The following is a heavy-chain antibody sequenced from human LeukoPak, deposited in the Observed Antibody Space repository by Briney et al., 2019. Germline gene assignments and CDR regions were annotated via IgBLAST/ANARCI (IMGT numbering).Heavy chain of an antibody. J-gene: IGHJ6*02. D-gene: IGHD6-19*01. CDR2: INPNSGGT. CDR1: GYTFTGYY. CDR3: ARERVQWLVSRASYYYYGMDV. V-gene: IGHV1-2*02. Sequence: ASVKVSCKASGYTFTGYYMHWVRQAPGQGREWMGWINPNSGGTNYAQKFQGRVTMTRDTSISTAYMELSRLRFDDTAVYYCARERVQWLVSRASYYYYGMDVWGQGTTVTVSS.